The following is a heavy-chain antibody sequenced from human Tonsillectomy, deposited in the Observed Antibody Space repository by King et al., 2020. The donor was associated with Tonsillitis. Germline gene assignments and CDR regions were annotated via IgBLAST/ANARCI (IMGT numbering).Heavy chain of an antibody. CDR1: GYIFSGFH. J-gene: IGHJ4*02. CDR3: ARGGNWGSAFDH. D-gene: IGHD7-27*01. CDR2: INPTSGGT. V-gene: IGHV1-2*02. Sequence: QLVQSGAEVKRPGASVKVSCKASGYIFSGFHIHWVRQAPGQGLEWMGWINPTSGGTKSAQKFQGRVTMTRDTSISTAYLDLSGLRSDDTAVYYCARGGNWGSAFDHWGQGTLVTVSS.